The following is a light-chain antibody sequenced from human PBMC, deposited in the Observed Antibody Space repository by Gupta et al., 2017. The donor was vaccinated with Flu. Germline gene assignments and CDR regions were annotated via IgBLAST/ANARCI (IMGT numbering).Light chain of an antibody. V-gene: IGKV1-39*01. J-gene: IGKJ3*01. Sequence: DIQMTQSPSSLSASVGDRVTITCRASQSISSYLNWYQQKPGKAPKLLIYAASSWQSGVPSRFSGSGYGTDFTLTISRRQPEDFATYYCQQIDSNPGFTFGPGTKVDIK. CDR2: AAS. CDR1: QSISSY. CDR3: QQIDSNPGFT.